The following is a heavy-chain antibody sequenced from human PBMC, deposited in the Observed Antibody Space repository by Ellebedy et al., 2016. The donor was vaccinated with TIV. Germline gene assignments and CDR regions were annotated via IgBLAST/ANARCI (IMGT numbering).Heavy chain of an antibody. D-gene: IGHD4-11*01. J-gene: IGHJ5*02. CDR3: ARDRGDYSISGP. CDR1: GFTFGRYW. Sequence: HTGGSLRLSXVASGFTFGRYWMHWVRQAPGNKLVWVSRIKSDGSGTTYADSVKGRFTTSRDNARNTLYLQMNSLRGEDTAVSFCARDRGDYSISGPWGQGTLVTVSS. CDR2: IKSDGSGT. V-gene: IGHV3-74*01.